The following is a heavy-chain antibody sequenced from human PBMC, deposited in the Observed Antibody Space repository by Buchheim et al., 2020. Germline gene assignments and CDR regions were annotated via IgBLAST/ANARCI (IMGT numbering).Heavy chain of an antibody. Sequence: QVRLQESGPGLVKPSETLSLTCTVSGGSISSYYWSWIRQPPGKGLEWIGYIYYSGSTNYNHSLKSRVTISVDTSKNQFPLKLSSVTAADTAVYYCARQLSSYDFWSGYYTGYYGMDVWGQGTT. J-gene: IGHJ6*02. CDR3: ARQLSSYDFWSGYYTGYYGMDV. CDR2: IYYSGST. CDR1: GGSISSYY. V-gene: IGHV4-59*08. D-gene: IGHD3-3*01.